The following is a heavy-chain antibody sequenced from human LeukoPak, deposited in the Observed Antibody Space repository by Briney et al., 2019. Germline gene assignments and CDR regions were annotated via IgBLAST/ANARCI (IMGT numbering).Heavy chain of an antibody. CDR2: IYTSGST. D-gene: IGHD6-13*01. J-gene: IGHJ5*02. CDR3: ARRIAAAPMSCFDP. CDR1: GGSISSGSYY. V-gene: IGHV4-61*02. Sequence: SETLSLTCTVSGGSISSGSYYWSWIRQPAGKGLEWIGRIYTSGSTNYNPSLKSRVTISVDTSKNQFSLKLSSVTAADTAVYYCARRIAAAPMSCFDPWGQGTLVTVSS.